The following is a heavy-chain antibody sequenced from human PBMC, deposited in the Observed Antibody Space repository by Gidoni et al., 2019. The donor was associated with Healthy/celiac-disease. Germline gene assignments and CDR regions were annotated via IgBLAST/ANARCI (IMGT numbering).Heavy chain of an antibody. J-gene: IGHJ4*02. Sequence: VSGISWNSGSIGYADSVKGRFTISRDNAKNSLYLQMNSLRAEDTALYYCAKSGRHQVDFTFGGVIVTGNYFDYWGQGTLVTVSS. D-gene: IGHD3-16*02. CDR2: ISWNSGSI. V-gene: IGHV3-9*01. CDR3: AKSGRHQVDFTFGGVIVTGNYFDY.